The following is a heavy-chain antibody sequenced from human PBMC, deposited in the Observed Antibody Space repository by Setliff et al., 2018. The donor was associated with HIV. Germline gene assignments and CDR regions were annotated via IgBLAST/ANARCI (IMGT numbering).Heavy chain of an antibody. Sequence: LSLTCTVSGGSISSYYWTWLRQFPGKGLEWIGFIFYNGDTAYNPSLKSRLTISVDTSKSQFSLKLTSVTAADTAVYYCARQMTIPGVAVTPVDYWGQGALVTVSS. CDR3: ARQMTIPGVAVTPVDY. CDR1: GGSISSYY. J-gene: IGHJ4*02. CDR2: IFYNGDT. V-gene: IGHV4-59*08. D-gene: IGHD3-3*01.